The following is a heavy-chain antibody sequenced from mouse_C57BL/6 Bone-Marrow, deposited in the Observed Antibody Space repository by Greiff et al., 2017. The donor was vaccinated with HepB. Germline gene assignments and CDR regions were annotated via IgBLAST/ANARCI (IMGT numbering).Heavy chain of an antibody. D-gene: IGHD1-1*01. CDR3: TREDYYGSSYWYFDV. V-gene: IGHV5-4*01. J-gene: IGHJ1*03. Sequence: EVKLVESGGGLVKPGGSLKLSCAASGFTFSSYAMSWVRQTPEKRLAWVATISDGGSYTYYPDNVKGRFTISRDNAKNNLYLQMSHLKSEDTAMYYCTREDYYGSSYWYFDVWGTGTTVTVSS. CDR2: ISDGGSYT. CDR1: GFTFSSYA.